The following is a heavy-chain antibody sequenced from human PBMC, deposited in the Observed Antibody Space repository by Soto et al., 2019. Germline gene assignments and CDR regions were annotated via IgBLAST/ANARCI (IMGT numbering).Heavy chain of an antibody. Sequence: GGSLRLSCAASGFTFSDYYMSWIRQAPGKGLEWVSYISSSSSYTNYADSVKGRFTISRDNAKNSLYLQMNSLRAEDTAVYYCAKADAYSSSWYPDAFDIWGQGTMVTVSS. CDR1: GFTFSDYY. CDR2: ISSSSSYT. CDR3: AKADAYSSSWYPDAFDI. D-gene: IGHD6-13*01. J-gene: IGHJ3*02. V-gene: IGHV3-11*05.